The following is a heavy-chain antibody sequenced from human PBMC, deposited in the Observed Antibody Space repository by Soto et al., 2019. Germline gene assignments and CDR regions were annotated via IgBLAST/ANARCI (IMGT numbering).Heavy chain of an antibody. J-gene: IGHJ5*02. Sequence: PGGSLRLSCAASGFTFSSYAMSWVRQAPGKGLEWVSAISGSGGSTYYADSVKGRFTISRDNSKNTLYLQMNSLRAEDTAVYYCAKDMFVGEEKQEYNWFDTWGQGTLVTVSS. CDR3: AKDMFVGEEKQEYNWFDT. CDR1: GFTFSSYA. V-gene: IGHV3-23*01. D-gene: IGHD3-10*02. CDR2: ISGSGGST.